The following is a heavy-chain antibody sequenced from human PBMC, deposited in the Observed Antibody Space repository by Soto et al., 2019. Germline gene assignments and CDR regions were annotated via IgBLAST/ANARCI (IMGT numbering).Heavy chain of an antibody. CDR2: ISYDGGSK. J-gene: IGHJ4*02. CDR3: AKEQLAMTVVVADYFDS. Sequence: QVQLVESGGGVVQPGKSLRLSCAASGFTFSTYGIHWGRQAPGKGLEWVALISYDGGSKYYGDSVKGRFIISRDNSHNTVSLQMNSLRADDTAVYFCAKEQLAMTVVVADYFDSWGQGTLVTVSS. CDR1: GFTFSTYG. D-gene: IGHD3-22*01. V-gene: IGHV3-30*18.